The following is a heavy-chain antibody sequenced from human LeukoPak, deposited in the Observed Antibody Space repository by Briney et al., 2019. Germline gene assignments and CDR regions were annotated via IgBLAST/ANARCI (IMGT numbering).Heavy chain of an antibody. J-gene: IGHJ5*01. CDR1: GLTFSSYW. V-gene: IGHV3-7*01. Sequence: PGGSLRLSCAASGLTFSSYWMSWVRQAPGKGLEWVANIKQDGGEIYYVDSVKGRFTISRDNAKNSVYLHMNSLRAEDTAVYYCARDKVVGPTKFDSWGQGTLVTVSS. D-gene: IGHD1-26*01. CDR2: IKQDGGEI. CDR3: ARDKVVGPTKFDS.